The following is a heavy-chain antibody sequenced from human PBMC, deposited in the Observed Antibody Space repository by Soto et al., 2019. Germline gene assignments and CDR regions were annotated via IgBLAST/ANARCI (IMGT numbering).Heavy chain of an antibody. D-gene: IGHD5-12*01. Sequence: GGSLRLSCAASGITVSDNYMSWVRQAPGKGLEWVSAISGSGVTTYYADSVRGRFTGSRDNSKNTLNLQRNSRRAEDPAIYYCAKDGGFTGYEGCPAYWGQGILVTVSS. V-gene: IGHV3-23*01. CDR2: ISGSGVTT. J-gene: IGHJ4*02. CDR1: GITVSDNY. CDR3: AKDGGFTGYEGCPAY.